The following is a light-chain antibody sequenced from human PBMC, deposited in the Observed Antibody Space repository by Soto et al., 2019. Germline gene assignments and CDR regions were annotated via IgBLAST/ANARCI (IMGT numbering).Light chain of an antibody. V-gene: IGKV3-15*01. CDR3: QQYNKWPLT. Sequence: EIVMAQAPATLSGAPGGRATPCCRASQSVSIDLAWYQQTPGQAPRLLIYGASTRATGIPVRFSGSASGTEFTLTISSLQSEDFTVYYCQQYNKWPLTFGQGTKVDIK. CDR2: GAS. CDR1: QSVSID. J-gene: IGKJ1*01.